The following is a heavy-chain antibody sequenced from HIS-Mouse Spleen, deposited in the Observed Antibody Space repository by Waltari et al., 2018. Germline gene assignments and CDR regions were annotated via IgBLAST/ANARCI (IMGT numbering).Heavy chain of an antibody. CDR1: GYSISSGYY. V-gene: IGHV4-38-2*02. Sequence: QVQLQESGPGLVKPSETLSLTCTVSGYSISSGYYWGWIRQPPGQGLEWIGSIYHSGSTYYNPSLKSRVTISVDTSKNQFSLKLSSVTAADTAVYYCARVKTWGQGTLVTVSS. CDR2: IYHSGST. CDR3: ARVKT. J-gene: IGHJ5*02.